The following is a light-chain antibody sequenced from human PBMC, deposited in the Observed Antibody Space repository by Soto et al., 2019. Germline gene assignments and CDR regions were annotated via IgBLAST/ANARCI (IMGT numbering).Light chain of an antibody. V-gene: IGKV3-20*01. J-gene: IGKJ1*01. CDR3: QQYGSSPWT. CDR2: GAS. Sequence: DIVMTQSPATLSVSPGERATLSCSITRSVSNNLAWYQQKHGQAPGLLISGASSRAAGITDRFRGSVSGTDFTLTFSILEPGDLAVDYGQQYGSSPWTFGQGTKVDIK. CDR1: RSVSNN.